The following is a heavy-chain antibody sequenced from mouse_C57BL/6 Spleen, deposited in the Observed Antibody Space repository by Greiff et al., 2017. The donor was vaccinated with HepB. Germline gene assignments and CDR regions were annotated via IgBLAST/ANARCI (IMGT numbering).Heavy chain of an antibody. V-gene: IGHV1-62-2*01. Sequence: QVQLQQSGAELVKPGASVKLSCKASGYTFTEYTIHWVKQRSGQGLEWIGWFYPGSGSIKYNEKFKDKATLTADKSSSTVYMELSRLTSEDSAVYFCARHEEAVLLRYPYFDYWGQGTTLTVSS. D-gene: IGHD1-1*01. CDR2: FYPGSGSI. CDR1: GYTFTEYT. J-gene: IGHJ2*01. CDR3: ARHEEAVLLRYPYFDY.